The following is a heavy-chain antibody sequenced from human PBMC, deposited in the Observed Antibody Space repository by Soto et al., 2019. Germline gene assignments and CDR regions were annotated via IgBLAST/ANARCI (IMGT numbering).Heavy chain of an antibody. CDR3: ATGRGSSWFDY. V-gene: IGHV5-51*01. Sequence: EYLMLYCMGSRYSSPSIWIAWVRQRPGKSPEWVGGVYFGDSRNRYGQSCEGQVTISADKSISTAYLQSNSVKDSDRAMSYAATGRGSSWFDYWGQGTLVTVSS. D-gene: IGHD6-13*01. J-gene: IGHJ4*02. CDR2: VYFGDSRN. CDR1: RYSSPSIW.